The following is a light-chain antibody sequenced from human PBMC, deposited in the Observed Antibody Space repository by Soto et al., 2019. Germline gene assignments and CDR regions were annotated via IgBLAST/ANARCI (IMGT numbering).Light chain of an antibody. V-gene: IGKV3-20*01. CDR3: QQYGSFDT. J-gene: IGKJ2*01. Sequence: EIVLTQSPGTLSLSPGERATLSCRASQSVSSSYLAWYQQKPGQAPRLLIYGASSRATGIPDRFSGSGSGTDFTLTISRLEPEDFAVYYCQQYGSFDTCGQGTKLEIK. CDR2: GAS. CDR1: QSVSSSY.